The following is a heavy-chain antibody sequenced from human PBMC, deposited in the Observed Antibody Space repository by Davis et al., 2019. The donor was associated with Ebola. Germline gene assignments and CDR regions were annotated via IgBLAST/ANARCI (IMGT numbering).Heavy chain of an antibody. Sequence: MPSETLSLTCAVYGGSFSGYYWSWIRQPPGKGLEWIGEINHSGSANYNPSLKSRVTISVDTSKNQFSLKVISVTAADTAVYYCARAALGYGGLDYWGQGTLVTVSS. CDR3: ARAALGYGGLDY. CDR2: INHSGSA. V-gene: IGHV4-34*01. CDR1: GGSFSGYY. D-gene: IGHD5-12*01. J-gene: IGHJ4*02.